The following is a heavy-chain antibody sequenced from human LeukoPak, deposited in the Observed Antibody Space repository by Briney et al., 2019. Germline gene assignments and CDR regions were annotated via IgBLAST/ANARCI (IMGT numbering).Heavy chain of an antibody. J-gene: IGHJ4*02. CDR3: ARWQEGSGTYYIDY. Sequence: GASVKVSCKASGYIFTGYYMKWVRQAPGQGLEWMGWLHPNSGGTNYAQKFQGGITLTRDTSISTAYMELSSLTSDDTAVYFCARWQEGSGTYYIDYWGQGTLVTVSS. CDR2: LHPNSGGT. V-gene: IGHV1-2*02. D-gene: IGHD3-10*01. CDR1: GYIFTGYY.